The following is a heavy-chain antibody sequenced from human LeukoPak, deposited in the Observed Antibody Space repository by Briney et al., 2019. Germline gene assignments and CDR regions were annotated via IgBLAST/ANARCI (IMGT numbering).Heavy chain of an antibody. D-gene: IGHD5-18*01. CDR3: AREGYSYGPFDY. V-gene: IGHV4-59*01. J-gene: IGHJ4*02. CDR1: GGSISSYY. CDR2: IYYSGST. Sequence: PSETLSLTCTVSGGSISSYYWSWIRQPPGKGLEWIGYIYYSGSTNYNPSLKSRVTISVDTSKNQFSLKLSPVTAADTAVYYCAREGYSYGPFDYWGQGTLVTVSS.